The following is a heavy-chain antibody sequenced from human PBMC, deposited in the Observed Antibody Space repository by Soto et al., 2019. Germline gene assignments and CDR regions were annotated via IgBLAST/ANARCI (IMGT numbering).Heavy chain of an antibody. Sequence: GGSLRLSCEASGFVYSHYAMHWVRQAPGKGPEWVALIWNDGSQKNYVDSGKGRFTISRDNSKNTLNLQMNSLRADHTAMYFCVRGIPSQYSSTWLYWHFDLWGPGTLVTVSS. CDR2: IWNDGSQK. V-gene: IGHV3-33*01. CDR3: VRGIPSQYSSTWLYWHFDL. CDR1: GFVYSHYA. D-gene: IGHD6-13*01. J-gene: IGHJ2*01.